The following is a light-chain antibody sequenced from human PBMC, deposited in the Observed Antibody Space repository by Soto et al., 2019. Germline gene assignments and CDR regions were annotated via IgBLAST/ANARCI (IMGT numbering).Light chain of an antibody. V-gene: IGKV3-20*01. CDR2: GTS. CDR1: QSVTSSY. J-gene: IGKJ5*01. Sequence: EIVLTQSPGTLSLSPGERATLPCRASQSVTSSYLAWYQHKPGQAPRLLIYGTSSRATGIPDRFSGSGSGTDFTLTISRLEPEDFAVYYCQQYGSSITFGQGTRLEIK. CDR3: QQYGSSIT.